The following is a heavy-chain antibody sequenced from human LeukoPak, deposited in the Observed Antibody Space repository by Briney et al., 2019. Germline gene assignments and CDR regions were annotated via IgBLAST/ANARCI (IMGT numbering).Heavy chain of an antibody. V-gene: IGHV4-39*01. CDR3: ARHLRSPIGATGSVDF. CDR1: GVPISSSSYY. Sequence: SETLSLTCTVSGVPISSSSYYWGWIRQPPGKGLEWIGSIYYTGRTSYNPSLKSRVTISEDTSKNQFSLKLSSVTAADTAIYYCARHLRSPIGATGSVDFWGQGTLVTVS. J-gene: IGHJ4*02. D-gene: IGHD1-26*01. CDR2: IYYTGRT.